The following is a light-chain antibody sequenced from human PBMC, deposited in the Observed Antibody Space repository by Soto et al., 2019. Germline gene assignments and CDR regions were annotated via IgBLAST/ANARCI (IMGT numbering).Light chain of an antibody. V-gene: IGKV3-15*01. J-gene: IGKJ5*01. CDR1: QSVSSN. Sequence: EIVMTQSPATLSVSPGERATLSCRASQSVSSNLAWYQQKPGQAPRLLIYGASTRATGIPARFSGSGSGTEFTLTNSSLQSEDFAVYYCQHYNNLPPITFGQGTLLEIK. CDR2: GAS. CDR3: QHYNNLPPIT.